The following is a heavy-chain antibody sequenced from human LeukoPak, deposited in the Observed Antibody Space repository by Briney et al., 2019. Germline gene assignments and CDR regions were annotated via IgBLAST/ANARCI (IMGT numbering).Heavy chain of an antibody. CDR2: IHHSGST. CDR1: GYFISSGYY. J-gene: IGHJ5*02. CDR3: ARRTRARDLDWFDP. Sequence: SETLSLTCSVSGYFISSGYYWGWFRQPPGKGLEWIANIHHSGSTYYNPSLKSRVTISVDTSKNQFSLNLTSVTAADTAMYFCARRTRARDLDWFDPRGQGTLVTVSS. V-gene: IGHV4-38-2*02.